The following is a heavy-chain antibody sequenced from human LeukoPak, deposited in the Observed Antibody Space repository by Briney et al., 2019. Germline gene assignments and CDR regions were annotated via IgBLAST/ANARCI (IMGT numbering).Heavy chain of an antibody. CDR1: GYTFTDYY. J-gene: IGHJ4*02. D-gene: IGHD2/OR15-2a*01. CDR3: ARGEYADY. V-gene: IGHV1-69*13. Sequence: GASVKVSCKASGYTFTDYYMHWVRQAPGQGLEWMGGIIPIFGTANYAQKFQGRVTITADESTSTAYMELSSLRSEDTAVYYCARGEYADYWGQGTLVTVSS. CDR2: IIPIFGTA.